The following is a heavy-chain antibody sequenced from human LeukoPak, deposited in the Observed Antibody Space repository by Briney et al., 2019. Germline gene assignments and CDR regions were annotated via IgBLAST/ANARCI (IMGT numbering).Heavy chain of an antibody. V-gene: IGHV1-18*01. CDR3: ARDFLTTASEGYYYYMDV. D-gene: IGHD4-11*01. Sequence: ASVKVSCKASGYTFTSYGISWVRQAPGQGLEWMGWISAYNGNTNYAQKLQGRVTMTTDTSTSTAYMELRSLRSDDTAVYYCARDFLTTASEGYYYYMDVWGKGTTVTVSS. CDR1: GYTFTSYG. CDR2: ISAYNGNT. J-gene: IGHJ6*03.